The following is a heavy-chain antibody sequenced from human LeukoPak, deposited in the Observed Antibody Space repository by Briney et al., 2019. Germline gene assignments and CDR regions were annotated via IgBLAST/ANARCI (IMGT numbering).Heavy chain of an antibody. CDR1: GVSITRTTYY. CDR2: IHYSGNT. Sequence: KASETLSLTCGVSGVSITRTTYYWGWIRQPPGKGLEWIATIHYSGNTYYNPSLKSRVTMSVDTSKNQFSLRLSSVTAADTAVYYCASYSGFDWSIYFDYWGQGALVTVPS. CDR3: ASYSGFDWSIYFDY. J-gene: IGHJ4*02. D-gene: IGHD5-12*01. V-gene: IGHV4-39*01.